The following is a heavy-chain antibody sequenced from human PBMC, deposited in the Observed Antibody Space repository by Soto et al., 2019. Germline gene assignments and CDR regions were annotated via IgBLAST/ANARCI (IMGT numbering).Heavy chain of an antibody. CDR2: MNPNSGNT. CDR1: GYTFTSYD. CDR3: ARARYTSSIVVVVAATRTRKAYYFDY. V-gene: IGHV1-8*01. D-gene: IGHD2-15*01. Sequence: ASVKVSCKASGYTFTSYDINWVRQATGQGLEWMGWMNPNSGNTGYAQKLQGRVTMTRNTSISTAYMELSSLRSEDTAVYYCARARYTSSIVVVVAATRTRKAYYFDYWGQGTLVTVSS. J-gene: IGHJ4*02.